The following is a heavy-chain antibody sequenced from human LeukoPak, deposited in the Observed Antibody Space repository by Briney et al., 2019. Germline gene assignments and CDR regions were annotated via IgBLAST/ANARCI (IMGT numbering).Heavy chain of an antibody. D-gene: IGHD5-12*01. Sequence: QPGGSLRLSCVASGIDFNVYEFPWVRQSPGKGLEWVALISDNGLRTEYAESLKGRFAVSRDNSKNTVDLQMNNLRVEDTAVYFCARERRGYGYGTLDPWGQGTLVTVSS. V-gene: IGHV3-30*09. CDR2: ISDNGLRT. J-gene: IGHJ5*02. CDR1: GIDFNVYE. CDR3: ARERRGYGYGTLDP.